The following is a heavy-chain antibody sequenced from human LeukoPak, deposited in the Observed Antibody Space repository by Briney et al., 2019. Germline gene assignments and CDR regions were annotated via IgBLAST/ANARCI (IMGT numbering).Heavy chain of an antibody. CDR1: GFIFSDYV. D-gene: IGHD2-8*01. V-gene: IGHV3-30*02. CDR3: AKDRCSNGIGCYYYYMEV. J-gene: IGHJ6*03. Sequence: PGGSLRLSCAASGFIFSDYVMNWLRQAPGRGLEWVAYIRYDGSHKYYIDSVKGRFTISRDNSKNTLYLQMNSLRPEDTAVYYCAKDRCSNGIGCYYYYMEVWGKGATVTISS. CDR2: IRYDGSHK.